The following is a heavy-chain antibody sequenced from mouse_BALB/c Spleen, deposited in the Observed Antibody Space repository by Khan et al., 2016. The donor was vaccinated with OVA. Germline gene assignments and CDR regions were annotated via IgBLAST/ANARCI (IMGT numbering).Heavy chain of an antibody. Sequence: VQLVESGPGLVKPSQSLSLTCTVTGYSITSDYARNGIRQLPGNKLEWMGYISSSGSTNYNPALKSRTSITRDTSKNQFFMQLNSVTTEDTATYYCARDGSRYNYAMDYWGQGTAVTVSS. CDR1: GYSITSDYA. J-gene: IGHJ4*01. V-gene: IGHV3-2*02. CDR2: ISSSGST. D-gene: IGHD2-3*01. CDR3: ARDGSRYNYAMDY.